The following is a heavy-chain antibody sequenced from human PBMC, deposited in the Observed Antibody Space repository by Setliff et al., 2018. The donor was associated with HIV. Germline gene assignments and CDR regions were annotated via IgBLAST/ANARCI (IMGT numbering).Heavy chain of an antibody. J-gene: IGHJ1*01. D-gene: IGHD5-18*01. CDR2: FKSKIDGGTI. CDR1: GFTFINAW. Sequence: PGGSLRLSCAGTGFTFINAWMSWVRHSPEKGLEWIGRFKSKIDGGTIDYAAPVKGRFTISRDDSKNTLYLQMNSLKTEDTAIYYCTTARLQLWSEYFQHWGQGNLVTVSS. CDR3: TTARLQLWSEYFQH. V-gene: IGHV3-15*01.